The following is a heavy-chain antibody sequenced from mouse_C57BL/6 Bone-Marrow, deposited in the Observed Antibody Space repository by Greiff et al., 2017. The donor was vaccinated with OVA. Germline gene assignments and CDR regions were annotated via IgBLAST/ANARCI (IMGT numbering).Heavy chain of an antibody. CDR3: TRVPYYYGSSRYAMDY. CDR2: ISSGGDYI. V-gene: IGHV5-9-1*02. CDR1: GFTFSSYA. J-gene: IGHJ4*01. D-gene: IGHD1-1*01. Sequence: EVQLVESGAGLVKPGGSLKLSCAASGFTFSSYAMSWVRQTPEKRLEWVAYISSGGDYIYYADTVKGRFTISRDNARNTLYLQMSSLKSEDTAMYYCTRVPYYYGSSRYAMDYWGQGTSVTVSS.